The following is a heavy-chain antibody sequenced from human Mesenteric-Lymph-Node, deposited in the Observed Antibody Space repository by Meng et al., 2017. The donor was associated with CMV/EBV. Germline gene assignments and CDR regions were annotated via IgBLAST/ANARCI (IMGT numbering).Heavy chain of an antibody. J-gene: IGHJ6*02. Sequence: GGSLRLSCAASGFTFSSYSMNWVRQAPGKGLEWVANIKEDGSEQYYVDSVKGRFTISRDNAKKSLYLQMNSLRAEDTAVYYCARVGNEGYYYYSYGMDVWGQGTTVTVSS. CDR1: GFTFSSYS. CDR2: IKEDGSEQ. V-gene: IGHV3-7*01. CDR3: ARVGNEGYYYYSYGMDV. D-gene: IGHD1-1*01.